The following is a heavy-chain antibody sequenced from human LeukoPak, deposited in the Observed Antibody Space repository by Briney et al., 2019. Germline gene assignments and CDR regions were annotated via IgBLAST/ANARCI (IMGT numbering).Heavy chain of an antibody. CDR1: GFTFTDHY. V-gene: IGHV1-2*02. Sequence: GASVKVPCKSSGFTFTDHYIHWVRQGPGQGLEWMGYIGPHSTFTSSPQEFQGRVTMTRDASMSTAYMELTRLTSDDTAVYYCVREGEGPLSKDFDYWGQGTLVTDSS. CDR3: VREGEGPLSKDFDY. CDR2: IGPHSTFT. J-gene: IGHJ4*02. D-gene: IGHD2/OR15-2a*01.